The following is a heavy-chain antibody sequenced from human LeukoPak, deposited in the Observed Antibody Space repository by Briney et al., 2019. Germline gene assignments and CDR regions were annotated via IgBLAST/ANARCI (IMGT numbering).Heavy chain of an antibody. J-gene: IGHJ3*02. V-gene: IGHV3-23*01. D-gene: IGHD2-21*02. CDR3: ARDDDIVVVTAHYDAFNI. Sequence: GGSLRLSCVASGFTFSTYAMSWVRQAPGGGLEWVSSISGTYDNTHYADSVKGRFIISRDNSKNTLYLQMDSLRAEDTAVYYCARDDDIVVVTAHYDAFNIWGQGTMVTVSS. CDR2: ISGTYDNT. CDR1: GFTFSTYA.